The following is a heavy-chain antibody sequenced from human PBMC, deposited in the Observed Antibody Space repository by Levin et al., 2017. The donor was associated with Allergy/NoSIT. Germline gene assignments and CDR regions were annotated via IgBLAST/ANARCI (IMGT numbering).Heavy chain of an antibody. J-gene: IGHJ6*02. CDR1: GFTFSSYS. CDR3: AVVLRYNYYGMDG. D-gene: IGHD3-9*01. V-gene: IGHV3-21*01. CDR2: ISSSSSYI. Sequence: GESLKISCAASGFTFSSYSMNWVRQAPGKGLEWVSSISSSSSYIYYADSVKGRFTISRDNAKNSLYLQMNSLRAEDTAVYYCAVVLRYNYYGMDGWGQGTTVTVSS.